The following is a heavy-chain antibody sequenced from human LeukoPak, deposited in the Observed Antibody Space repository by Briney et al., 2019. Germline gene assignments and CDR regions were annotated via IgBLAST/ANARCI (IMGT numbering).Heavy chain of an antibody. CDR3: ARGPSGYHNT. CDR1: GFTFSSYS. Sequence: GGSLRLSCAASGFTFSSYSMNWVRQAPGKGLEWVSSISSSSSYIYYADSLKGRFTISRDNSKNTLYLQMNSLRAEDTAVYYCARGPSGYHNTGGQGTLVTVSS. CDR2: ISSSSSYI. J-gene: IGHJ4*02. D-gene: IGHD5-12*01. V-gene: IGHV3-21*01.